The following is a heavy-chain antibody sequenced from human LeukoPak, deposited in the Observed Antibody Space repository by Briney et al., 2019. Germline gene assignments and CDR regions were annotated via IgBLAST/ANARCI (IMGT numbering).Heavy chain of an antibody. Sequence: ASVKVSCKASVYTFTRYYMHWVRQAPGQGLEWMGWINPNSGGTNYAQNFQGRVTMTRDTSISTAYMELSRLRSDDTAVYYCARDKSWDYWGQGTLVTVSS. CDR1: VYTFTRYY. CDR2: INPNSGGT. V-gene: IGHV1-2*02. CDR3: ARDKSWDY. J-gene: IGHJ4*02.